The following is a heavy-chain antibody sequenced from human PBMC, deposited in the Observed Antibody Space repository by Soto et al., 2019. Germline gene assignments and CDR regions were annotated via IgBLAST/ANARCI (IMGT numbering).Heavy chain of an antibody. V-gene: IGHV3-30*18. J-gene: IGHJ6*02. Sequence: GGSLRLSCAASGFTFGSYGMHWVRQAPGKGLEWVAVISYDGSNKYYADSVKGRFTISRDNSKNTLYLQMNSLRAEDTAVYYCAKDLRWLQNYYYYYGMDVWGQGTTVTVSS. D-gene: IGHD5-12*01. CDR3: AKDLRWLQNYYYYYGMDV. CDR2: ISYDGSNK. CDR1: GFTFGSYG.